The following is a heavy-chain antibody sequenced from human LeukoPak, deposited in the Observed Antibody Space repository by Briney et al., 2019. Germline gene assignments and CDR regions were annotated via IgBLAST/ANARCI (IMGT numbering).Heavy chain of an antibody. CDR1: GGTFSSYA. J-gene: IGHJ4*02. Sequence: ASVKVSCKASGGTFSSYAISWVRQAPGQGLEWMGRIIPIFGTANYAQKFQGRVTITADESTSTAYMELSSLRSEDTAVYYCAPLGYYYDSSGYFDYWGQGTLVTVSS. CDR2: IIPIFGTA. D-gene: IGHD3-22*01. CDR3: APLGYYYDSSGYFDY. V-gene: IGHV1-69*13.